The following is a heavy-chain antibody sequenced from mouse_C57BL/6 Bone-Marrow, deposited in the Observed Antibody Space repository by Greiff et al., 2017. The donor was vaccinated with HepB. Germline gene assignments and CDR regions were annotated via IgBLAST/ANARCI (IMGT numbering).Heavy chain of an antibody. CDR1: GFTFSDYY. V-gene: IGHV5-16*01. J-gene: IGHJ2*01. D-gene: IGHD2-4*01. CDR2: INYDGSST. CDR3: ARVGDYLYYFDY. Sequence: EVKVVESEGGLVQPGSSMKLSCTASGFTFSDYYMAWVRQVPEKGLEWVANINYDGSSTYYLDSLKSRFIISRDNAKNILYLQMSSLKSEDTATYYCARVGDYLYYFDYWGQGTTLTVSS.